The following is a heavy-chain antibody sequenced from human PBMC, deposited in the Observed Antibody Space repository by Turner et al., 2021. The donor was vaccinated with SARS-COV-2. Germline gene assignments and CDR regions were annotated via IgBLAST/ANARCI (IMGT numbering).Heavy chain of an antibody. J-gene: IGHJ6*02. CDR3: ARDANDFWSGSYAYGMDV. Sequence: EVQLVETGGGLIQPGGSLRLSCAASGFTVSSNYMSWVRQAPGKGLEWVSVIYSGGSTYYADSVKGRFTISRDNSKNTLYLQMNSLRAEDTAVYYCARDANDFWSGSYAYGMDVWGQGTTVTVSS. CDR2: IYSGGST. CDR1: GFTVSSNY. V-gene: IGHV3-53*05. D-gene: IGHD3-3*01.